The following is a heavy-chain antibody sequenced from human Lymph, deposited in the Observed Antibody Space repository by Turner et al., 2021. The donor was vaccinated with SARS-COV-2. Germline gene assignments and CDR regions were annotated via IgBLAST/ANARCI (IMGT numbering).Heavy chain of an antibody. J-gene: IGHJ4*02. CDR3: ARREWGGSLGHIDY. Sequence: VQLVQSGAEVRKPGESLKISCRPSGYSFTTYWIGWVRQLPGKGLEGMGIIYPGDSDTRYSTSFQGKVTISADKSISTAYLQWSSLKASETAMYHCARREWGGSLGHIDYWGQGTLVTVSS. CDR1: GYSFTTYW. D-gene: IGHD3-3*01. V-gene: IGHV5-51*01. CDR2: IYPGDSDT.